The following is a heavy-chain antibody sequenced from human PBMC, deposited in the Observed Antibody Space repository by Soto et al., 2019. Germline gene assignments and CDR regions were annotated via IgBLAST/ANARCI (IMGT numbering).Heavy chain of an antibody. V-gene: IGHV3-21*01. CDR1: GFTFSSYS. J-gene: IGHJ4*02. CDR2: ISSSSSYI. Sequence: EVQLVESGGGLVKPGGSLRLSCAASGFTFSSYSMNWVRQAPGKGLEWVSSISSSSSYIYYADSVKGRFTISRDNAKNSLYLQMNSLRAEDTAVYYCAREGYSYGTLVYWGQGTLVTVSS. D-gene: IGHD5-18*01. CDR3: AREGYSYGTLVY.